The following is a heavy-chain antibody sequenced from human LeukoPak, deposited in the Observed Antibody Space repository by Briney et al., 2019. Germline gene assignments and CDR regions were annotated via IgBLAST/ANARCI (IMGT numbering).Heavy chain of an antibody. J-gene: IGHJ6*03. V-gene: IGHV3-7*01. Sequence: GGSLRLSCAASGFTLSSYWMSWVRQAPGKGLEWVANIKQDGSEKYYVDSVKGRFTISRDNAKNSLYLQMSSLRAEDTAVYYCARDPRESIAVAGTYMDVWGKGTTVTVSS. CDR2: IKQDGSEK. CDR1: GFTLSSYW. D-gene: IGHD6-19*01. CDR3: ARDPRESIAVAGTYMDV.